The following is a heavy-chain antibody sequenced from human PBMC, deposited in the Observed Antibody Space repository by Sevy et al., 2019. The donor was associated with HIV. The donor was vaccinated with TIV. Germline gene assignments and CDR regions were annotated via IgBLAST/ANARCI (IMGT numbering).Heavy chain of an antibody. Sequence: GGSLRLSCAASGFTFSSHAMSWVRQAPGKGLQWVSGISASGGRTDYADSVKGRFTISRDNSKNMLYLQVNSLRVEDTAVYYCAGESSSWYSFDYWGQGTLVTVSS. D-gene: IGHD6-13*01. J-gene: IGHJ4*02. CDR3: AGESSSWYSFDY. CDR1: GFTFSSHA. CDR2: ISASGGRT. V-gene: IGHV3-23*01.